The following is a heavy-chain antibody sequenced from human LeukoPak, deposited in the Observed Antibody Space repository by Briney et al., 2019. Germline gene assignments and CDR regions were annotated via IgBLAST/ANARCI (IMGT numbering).Heavy chain of an antibody. Sequence: ASVKVSCKASGYTFTGYYMHWVRQAPGQGLEWMGWINPNSGGTNYAQKFQGMVTMTRDTSISTAYMELSRLRSDDTAVYYCARDPFGAAGHFDYWGQGTLVTVSS. D-gene: IGHD6-13*01. CDR2: INPNSGGT. CDR1: GYTFTGYY. J-gene: IGHJ4*02. V-gene: IGHV1-2*02. CDR3: ARDPFGAAGHFDY.